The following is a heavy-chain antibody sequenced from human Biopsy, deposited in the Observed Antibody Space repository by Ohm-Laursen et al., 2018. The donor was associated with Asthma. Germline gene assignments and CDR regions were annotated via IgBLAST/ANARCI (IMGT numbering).Heavy chain of an antibody. CDR1: GFTFDDYA. D-gene: IGHD4-17*01. CDR3: ARDRAVTGLNDAFDT. V-gene: IGHV3-20*01. CDR2: SNWNGGST. J-gene: IGHJ3*02. Sequence: SLRLSCAASGFTFDDYAMSWVRQAPGKGLEWVSGSNWNGGSTGYADSVKGRFTISRDNAKNSLYLQMNSLRAEDTALYHCARDRAVTGLNDAFDTWGQGTMVTVSS.